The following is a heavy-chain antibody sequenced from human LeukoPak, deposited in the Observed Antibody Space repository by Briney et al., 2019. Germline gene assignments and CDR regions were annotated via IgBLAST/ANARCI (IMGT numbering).Heavy chain of an antibody. Sequence: ASVKVSCKASGYTFTGYGITWVRQAPGQGLEWMGWVSAYTGNTNYARKLQGRVTMTTDTSTSTAHMELRSLRSDDTAVYYCARPDSSGWYDYWGQGTLVTVSS. CDR1: GYTFTGYG. J-gene: IGHJ4*02. CDR3: ARPDSSGWYDY. CDR2: VSAYTGNT. V-gene: IGHV1-18*01. D-gene: IGHD6-19*01.